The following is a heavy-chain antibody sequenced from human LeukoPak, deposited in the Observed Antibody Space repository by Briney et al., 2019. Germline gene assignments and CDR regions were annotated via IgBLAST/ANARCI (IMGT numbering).Heavy chain of an antibody. Sequence: GGSLRLSCAASGFTFSSDGMSWVRQAPGKGLEWVSAISGSGSTTYYADSVKGRFTISRDNSKNTPFLEMNSLRVEDTAVYYCAKAGYSSSRPLDYWGQGTQVTVSS. D-gene: IGHD6-13*01. CDR1: GFTFSSDG. CDR2: ISGSGSTT. V-gene: IGHV3-23*01. J-gene: IGHJ4*02. CDR3: AKAGYSSSRPLDY.